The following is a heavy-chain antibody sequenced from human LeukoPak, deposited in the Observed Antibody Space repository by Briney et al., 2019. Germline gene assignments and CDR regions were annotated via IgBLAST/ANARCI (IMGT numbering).Heavy chain of an antibody. Sequence: GGSLRLSCAASGFTFSSYAMHWVRQAPGKGLEWVAVISYDGSNKYYADSVKGRFTISRDNSKNTLYLQMNSLRAEDTAVYYCARDLDPWGQGTLVTVSS. J-gene: IGHJ5*02. CDR1: GFTFSSYA. CDR3: ARDLDP. V-gene: IGHV3-30-3*01. CDR2: ISYDGSNK.